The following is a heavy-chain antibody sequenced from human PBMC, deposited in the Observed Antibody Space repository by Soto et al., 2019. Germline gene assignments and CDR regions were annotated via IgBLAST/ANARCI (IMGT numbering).Heavy chain of an antibody. J-gene: IGHJ5*02. D-gene: IGHD2-21*02. V-gene: IGHV3-53*04. CDR1: GFTVSSNY. Sequence: EVLLVESGGGLVQPGGSLRLSCAASGFTVSSNYLSWVRQAPGKGLEWVSVIYSGGSTYYADSVKGRFNISRHNSKNTLYLLMDSLRAEDSAVYYCARGRDCGGDCPNWFDPWGQGTLVTVSS. CDR3: ARGRDCGGDCPNWFDP. CDR2: IYSGGST.